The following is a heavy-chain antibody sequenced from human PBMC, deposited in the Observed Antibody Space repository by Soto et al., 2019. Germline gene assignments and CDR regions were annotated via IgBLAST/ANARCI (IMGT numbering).Heavy chain of an antibody. D-gene: IGHD1-7*01. Sequence: GGSLRLSWATSGLTFSNYAMSWVRQAPGGGLEWVSSMSGSSSTTYYADSVRGRFTISRDRSKNTLYLQMSSLRAEDTALYYCAKNQERELPRVIDFWGQGTLVTVSS. V-gene: IGHV3-23*01. CDR2: MSGSSSTT. J-gene: IGHJ4*02. CDR1: GLTFSNYA. CDR3: AKNQERELPRVIDF.